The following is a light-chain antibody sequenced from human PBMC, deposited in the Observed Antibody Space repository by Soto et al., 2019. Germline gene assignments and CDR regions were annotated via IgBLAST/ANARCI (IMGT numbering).Light chain of an antibody. Sequence: EMVMTQSPATLSVSPGERATLSCRASQSVSNYLAWYQQIPGQPPRLLIYGASTRATGIPARFSGSGSGTEFTLTISSLQSEDFAVYYCQQYNNWPRTFGQGTKVDI. CDR3: QQYNNWPRT. CDR2: GAS. CDR1: QSVSNY. J-gene: IGKJ1*01. V-gene: IGKV3-15*01.